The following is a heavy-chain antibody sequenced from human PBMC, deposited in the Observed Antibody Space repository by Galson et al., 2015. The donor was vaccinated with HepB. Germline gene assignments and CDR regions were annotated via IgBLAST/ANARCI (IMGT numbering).Heavy chain of an antibody. CDR2: IRYDGSNT. CDR1: GFTFSNYG. CDR3: AKDANPGYSSGGPGDY. J-gene: IGHJ4*02. D-gene: IGHD6-25*01. V-gene: IGHV3-30*02. Sequence: SLRLSCAASGFTFSNYGIHWVRQAPGKGLEWVAFIRYDGSNTYYADSVKGRFTISRDNSKNTLYLQMDSLRVEDTAVYCCAKDANPGYSSGGPGDYWGQGILVTVSS.